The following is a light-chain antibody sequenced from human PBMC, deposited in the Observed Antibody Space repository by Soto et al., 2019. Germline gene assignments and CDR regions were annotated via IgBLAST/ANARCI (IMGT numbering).Light chain of an antibody. Sequence: EIVMTQSPATLSVSPGERATLSCRASQTVSSSSLAWYQQKGGQAPRLLIYGASSRATGIPDRFSGSGSGTDLTLTISRLEPDDFAVYYCQQYGSSSTFGQGTRLEIK. CDR3: QQYGSSST. V-gene: IGKV3-20*01. CDR1: QTVSSSS. J-gene: IGKJ5*01. CDR2: GAS.